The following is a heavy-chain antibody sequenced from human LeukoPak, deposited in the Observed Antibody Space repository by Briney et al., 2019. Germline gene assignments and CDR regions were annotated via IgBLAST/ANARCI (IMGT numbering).Heavy chain of an antibody. Sequence: GGSLRLSCAASGFTFSSYGMHWVRQAPGKGLEWVAVISYDGSNKYYADSVKGRFTISRDNSKNTLYLQMNSLRAEDTAVYYCAKAIRGSIAVAGTTPDYWGQGTLVTVSS. CDR2: ISYDGSNK. CDR1: GFTFSSYG. CDR3: AKAIRGSIAVAGTTPDY. J-gene: IGHJ4*02. V-gene: IGHV3-30*18. D-gene: IGHD6-19*01.